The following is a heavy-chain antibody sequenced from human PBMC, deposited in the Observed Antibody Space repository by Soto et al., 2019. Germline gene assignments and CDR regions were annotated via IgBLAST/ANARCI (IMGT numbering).Heavy chain of an antibody. CDR1: GFTFSSYA. CDR2: IVGGGDST. V-gene: IGHV3-23*01. Sequence: GGSLRLSCAASGFTFSSYAMSWVRQAPGKGLEWVSAIVGGGDSTYYADSVKGRFTISRDNSKNTLHLEMNSLRAEDTAVYFCAKESRGIAPTVTGYWGQGTQVTAPQ. CDR3: AKESRGIAPTVTGY. D-gene: IGHD6-13*01. J-gene: IGHJ4*02.